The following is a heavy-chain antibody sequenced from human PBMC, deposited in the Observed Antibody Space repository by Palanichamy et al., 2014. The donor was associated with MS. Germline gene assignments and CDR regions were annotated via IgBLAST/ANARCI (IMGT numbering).Heavy chain of an antibody. J-gene: IGHJ6*02. V-gene: IGHV3-48*03. CDR3: AREQWDY. CDR1: GFTFRSYE. D-gene: IGHD1-26*01. Sequence: EVQLVESGGGLVQPGGSLRLSCAASGFTFRSYEMNWVRQAPGKGLEWISKISSGATHIYYADSVKGRFTISRDDAKNSVYLQMNSLRAEDTGVYYCAREQWDYRGLGTTVAVSS. CDR2: ISSGATHI.